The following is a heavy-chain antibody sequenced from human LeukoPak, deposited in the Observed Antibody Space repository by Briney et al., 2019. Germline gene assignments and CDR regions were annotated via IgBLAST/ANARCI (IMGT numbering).Heavy chain of an antibody. CDR3: ARGNSSRPLDY. V-gene: IGHV1-46*01. J-gene: IGHJ4*02. Sequence: GASVKVSCKASGYTFTSYYMHWVRQAPGQGLEWMGITNPSGGSTSYAQKFQGRVTMTRDMSTSTVYMELSSLRSEDTAVYYCARGNSSRPLDYWGQGTLVTVSS. CDR1: GYTFTSYY. CDR2: TNPSGGST. D-gene: IGHD6-6*01.